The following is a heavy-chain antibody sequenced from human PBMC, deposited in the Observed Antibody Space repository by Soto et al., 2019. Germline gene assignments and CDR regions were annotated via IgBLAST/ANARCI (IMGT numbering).Heavy chain of an antibody. D-gene: IGHD4-17*01. V-gene: IGHV3-13*01. J-gene: IGHJ4*02. CDR2: ISAAGDT. CDR1: GFTFTNYG. CDR3: ARWSQQYGGPPGY. Sequence: EVHLVESGGGLVQIGGSLRLSCAASGFTFTNYGMHWVRQAAGKGLEWVSSISAAGDTYYPGSVKGRFTISRENAKNALYLQMSRLTAEDTDVYYCARWSQQYGGPPGYWGQGTLVTVSA.